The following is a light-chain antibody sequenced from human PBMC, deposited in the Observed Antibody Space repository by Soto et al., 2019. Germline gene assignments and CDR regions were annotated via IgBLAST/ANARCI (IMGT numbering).Light chain of an antibody. CDR2: GAS. CDR1: QSVSSSY. CDR3: QQYGSSSWT. Sequence: EIVLTQSPGTLSLSPGEIATLSCRASQSVSSSYLAWYQQKPGQSPRLLIDGASSRATGIPDRFSGSGSGTDFTLTISRLEPEDFAVYYCQQYGSSSWTFGQGTKVEIK. J-gene: IGKJ1*01. V-gene: IGKV3-20*01.